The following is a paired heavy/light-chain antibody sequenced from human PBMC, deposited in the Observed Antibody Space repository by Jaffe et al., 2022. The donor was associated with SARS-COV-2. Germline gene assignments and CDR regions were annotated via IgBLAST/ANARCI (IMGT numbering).Light chain of an antibody. J-gene: IGLJ3*02. Sequence: QAVVTQEPSLTVSPGGTVTLTCGSSTGAVTSGHYPYWFQQKPGQAPRTLIYDTSNKHSWTPARFSGSLLGGKAALTLSGAQPEDEAEYYCLLSYSGARGVFGGGTKLTVL. CDR1: TGAVTSGHY. CDR3: LLSYSGARGV. V-gene: IGLV7-46*01. CDR2: DTS.
Heavy chain of an antibody. V-gene: IGHV3-23*01. J-gene: IGHJ6*02. D-gene: IGHD1-26*01. CDR3: ASRVVGATKGIYYYYGMDV. Sequence: EVQLLESGGGLVQPGGSLRLSCAASGFTFSSYAMSWVRQAPGKGLEWVSAISGSGGSTYYADSVKGRFTISRDNSKNTLYLQMNSLRAEDTAVYYCASRVVGATKGIYYYYGMDVWGQGTTVTVSS. CDR2: ISGSGGST. CDR1: GFTFSSYA.